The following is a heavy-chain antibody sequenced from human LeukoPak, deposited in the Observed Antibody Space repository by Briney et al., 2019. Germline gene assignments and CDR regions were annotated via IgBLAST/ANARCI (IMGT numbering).Heavy chain of an antibody. V-gene: IGHV3-11*01. CDR1: GFTFSDYY. D-gene: IGHD6-13*01. Sequence: PGGSLRLSCAASGFTFSDYYMSWVRQAPGKGLEWVSYISSSGSTIYYADSVKGRFTISRDNAKNSLYLQMNSLRAEDTAVYYCAIDLAYSSRWFDPWGQGTLVTVSS. CDR2: ISSSGSTI. CDR3: AIDLAYSSRWFDP. J-gene: IGHJ5*02.